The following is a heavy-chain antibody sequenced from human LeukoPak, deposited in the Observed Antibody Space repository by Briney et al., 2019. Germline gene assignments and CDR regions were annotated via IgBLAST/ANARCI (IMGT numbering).Heavy chain of an antibody. V-gene: IGHV3-30*18. Sequence: GGSLRLSCAASGFTFSSYGMHWVRQAPGKGLEWVAVISYDGSNKYYVDSGKGRFTISRDNSKNTLYLQMDSLRAEDTAVYYCAKVLRLGELSSYFDYWGQGTLVTVSS. CDR2: ISYDGSNK. CDR3: AKVLRLGELSSYFDY. CDR1: GFTFSSYG. J-gene: IGHJ4*02. D-gene: IGHD3-16*02.